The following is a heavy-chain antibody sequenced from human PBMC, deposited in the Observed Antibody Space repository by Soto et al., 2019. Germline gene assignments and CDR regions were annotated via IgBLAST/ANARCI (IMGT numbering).Heavy chain of an antibody. CDR1: GFTFSNFA. CDR2: ISGGDGNT. D-gene: IGHD2-2*01. V-gene: IGHV3-23*01. Sequence: GGSLRLSCAASGFTFSNFAMTWVRQAPGKGLEWVSSISGGDGNTYHADSVKGRLTISRDNSKNTMYLQMDSLRAEDTAVYYCAKEGSSCISGRCYVDHWGQGTLVTVSS. J-gene: IGHJ4*02. CDR3: AKEGSSCISGRCYVDH.